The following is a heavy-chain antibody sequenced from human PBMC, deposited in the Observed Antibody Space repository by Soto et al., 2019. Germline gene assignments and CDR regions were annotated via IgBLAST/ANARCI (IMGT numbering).Heavy chain of an antibody. J-gene: IGHJ4*02. CDR3: ARWSYLDY. CDR1: GHCFCSYA. D-gene: IGHD3-3*01. CDR2: ISGSDGKT. V-gene: IGHV3-23*01. Sequence: GGAVTLYGAASGHCFCSYAPIWVRQAPGRGLEWVSTISGSDGKTFYADSVKGRFSISRDTSQSTLYLQMNSLRADGTAMYYCARWSYLDYWGQGTRVTVSS.